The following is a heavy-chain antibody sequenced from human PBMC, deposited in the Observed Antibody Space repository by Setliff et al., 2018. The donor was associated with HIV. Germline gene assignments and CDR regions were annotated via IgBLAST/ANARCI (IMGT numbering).Heavy chain of an antibody. V-gene: IGHV4-39*07. J-gene: IGHJ4*02. CDR3: AREPAAGAYYFDY. CDR1: GPSINIHY. CDR2: SYYSGST. Sequence: SETLSLTCTVSGPSINIHYWSWIRQSPGKGLEWIASSYYSGSTLYNPSLKSRVSTAVDTSQNQFSLNLRSVTAADTAVYYCAREPAAGAYYFDYWGQGTLVTVS. D-gene: IGHD6-13*01.